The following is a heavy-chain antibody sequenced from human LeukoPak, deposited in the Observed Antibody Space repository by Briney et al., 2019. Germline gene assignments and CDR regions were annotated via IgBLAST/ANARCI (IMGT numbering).Heavy chain of an antibody. J-gene: IGHJ4*02. CDR2: ISYDGSNK. D-gene: IGHD3-10*01. Sequence: PGGSLRLSCAASGFTFSSYGMHWVRQAPGKGLEWVAVISYDGSNKYHADSVKGRFTISRDNSKNTLYLQMNSLRAEDTAVYYCAKETSSLMVRGVIIRLIDYWGQGTLVTVSS. CDR3: AKETSSLMVRGVIIRLIDY. V-gene: IGHV3-30*18. CDR1: GFTFSSYG.